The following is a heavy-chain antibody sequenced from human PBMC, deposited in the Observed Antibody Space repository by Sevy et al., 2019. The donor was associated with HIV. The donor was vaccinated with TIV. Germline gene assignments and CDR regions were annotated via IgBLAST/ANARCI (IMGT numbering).Heavy chain of an antibody. D-gene: IGHD6-13*01. CDR1: GYSFTTYW. CDR2: IYPGDSDT. Sequence: GESLKISCKGSGYSFTTYWIGWVRQMPGKGLEWMGIIYPGDSDTKYSPSFQGQVTFSADMSTSTAYLQWRSLKASDTAIYFCARIYSSTWYFEYWDQGTQVTVSS. CDR3: ARIYSSTWYFEY. J-gene: IGHJ4*02. V-gene: IGHV5-51*01.